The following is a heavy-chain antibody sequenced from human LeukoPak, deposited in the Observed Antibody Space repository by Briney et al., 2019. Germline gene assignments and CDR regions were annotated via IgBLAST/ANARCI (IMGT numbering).Heavy chain of an antibody. V-gene: IGHV4-59*01. D-gene: IGHD5-12*01. CDR1: GGSMNFYY. Sequence: SETLSLTCTVSGGSMNFYYWSWIRQPPGKGLEWIGYIYYSGSTNYNPSLKSRVTISVDTSKNQFSLKLSSVTAADTAIYDCARDRFLSGYDTYYYGMDVWGQGTTVTVSS. J-gene: IGHJ6*02. CDR3: ARDRFLSGYDTYYYGMDV. CDR2: IYYSGST.